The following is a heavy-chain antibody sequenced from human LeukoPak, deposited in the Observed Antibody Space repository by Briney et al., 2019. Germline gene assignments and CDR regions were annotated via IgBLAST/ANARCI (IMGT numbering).Heavy chain of an antibody. CDR3: AKATAFHYGGNSYYFDY. CDR1: GFTFSDYY. CDR2: ISSSGSTT. Sequence: GGSLRLSCAASGFTFSDYYMSWIRQAPGKGLEWVSYISSSGSTTYYADSVKGRFTISRDNSKNTLYLQMNSLRAEDTAVYYCAKATAFHYGGNSYYFDYWGQGTLVTVSS. J-gene: IGHJ4*02. V-gene: IGHV3-11*01. D-gene: IGHD4-23*01.